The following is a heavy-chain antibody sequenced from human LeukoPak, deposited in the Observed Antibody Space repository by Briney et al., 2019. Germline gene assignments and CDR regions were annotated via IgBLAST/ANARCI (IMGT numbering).Heavy chain of an antibody. D-gene: IGHD3-10*01. J-gene: IGHJ4*02. CDR3: ANRGDGSGSYYTPDFDY. Sequence: PGGSLRLSCAASGFTFSSYWMHWVRQAPGKGLEWVAFIRYDGSNKYYADSVKGRFTISRDNSKYTLYLQMNSLRAEDTAVYYCANRGDGSGSYYTPDFDYWGQGTLVTVSS. V-gene: IGHV3-30*02. CDR2: IRYDGSNK. CDR1: GFTFSSYW.